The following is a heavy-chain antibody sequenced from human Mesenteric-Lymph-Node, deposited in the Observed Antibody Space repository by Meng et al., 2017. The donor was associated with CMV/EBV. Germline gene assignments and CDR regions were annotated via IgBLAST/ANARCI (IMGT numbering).Heavy chain of an antibody. CDR1: GGSVSSGSYY. Sequence: SETLSLTCTVSGGSVSSGSYYWSWIRQPPGKGLEWIGEISHSGGAKYNTSLRSRVTMSIDASKNEISLKLSSVTAADTAVYYCARAYSSDWSTVFYFDYWGQGTLVTVSS. J-gene: IGHJ4*02. V-gene: IGHV4-61*01. CDR2: ISHSGGA. D-gene: IGHD6-19*01. CDR3: ARAYSSDWSTVFYFDY.